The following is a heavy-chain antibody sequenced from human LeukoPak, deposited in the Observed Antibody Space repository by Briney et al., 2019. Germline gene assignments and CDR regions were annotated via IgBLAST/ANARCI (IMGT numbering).Heavy chain of an antibody. Sequence: PGRSLRLSCAASGFTFSNFGMYWVRQAPGKGLEWVAVISYDGSNKYHADSVKGRFTISRDNSKNTLSLQMNSLRLEDTAVYYCARDKYGYNTPIDYWGQGTLVTVSS. V-gene: IGHV3-30-3*01. CDR3: ARDKYGYNTPIDY. D-gene: IGHD5-24*01. J-gene: IGHJ4*02. CDR2: ISYDGSNK. CDR1: GFTFSNFG.